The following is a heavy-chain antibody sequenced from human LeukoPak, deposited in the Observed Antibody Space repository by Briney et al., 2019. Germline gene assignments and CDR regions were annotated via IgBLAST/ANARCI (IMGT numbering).Heavy chain of an antibody. V-gene: IGHV3-30-3*01. CDR1: GVTFSYYA. D-gene: IGHD2-21*02. CDR2: ISSDGGDK. CDR3: AREGTARDAFDI. Sequence: GGALRLSCAASGVTFSYYAMHWVRQAPGKGLECVAYISSDGGDKYYAASMKGRFTISRDNSKNTLYLQMTTLRGEDTAMYYCAREGTARDAFDIWGQGTMVTVSS. J-gene: IGHJ3*02.